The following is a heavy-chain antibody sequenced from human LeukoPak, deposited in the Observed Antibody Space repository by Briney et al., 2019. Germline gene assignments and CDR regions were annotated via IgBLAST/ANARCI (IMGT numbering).Heavy chain of an antibody. CDR2: IYYSGTT. Sequence: SETLSLTCTVSGGSISTYYWNWIRQPPGKGLEWIGYIYYSGTTNYNPSLKSRVSMSVDTSKNQFSLKLSSVTAADTAVYYCARRGYYYGSGSFDYWGQGTLVIVSS. CDR3: ARRGYYYGSGSFDY. V-gene: IGHV4-59*12. CDR1: GGSISTYY. J-gene: IGHJ4*02. D-gene: IGHD3-10*01.